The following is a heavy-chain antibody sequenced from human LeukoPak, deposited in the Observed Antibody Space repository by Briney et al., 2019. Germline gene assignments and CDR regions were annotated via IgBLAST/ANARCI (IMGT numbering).Heavy chain of an antibody. CDR3: AKLFQDRSGYRRVFDS. CDR2: ISISGTDT. CDR1: GFTFSSYS. V-gene: IGHV3-21*04. D-gene: IGHD3-22*01. Sequence: PGGSLRLSCAASGFTFSSYSMNWVRQAPGKGLEWVSSISISGTDTYYADSVKGRFTISRDNSKNTLYLQIHSLNAEDTAVYYCAKLFQDRSGYRRVFDSWGQGTRVTVSS. J-gene: IGHJ4*02.